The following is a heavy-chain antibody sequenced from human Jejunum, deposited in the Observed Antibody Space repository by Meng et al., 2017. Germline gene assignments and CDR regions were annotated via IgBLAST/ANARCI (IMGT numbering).Heavy chain of an antibody. CDR2: ISPGGGTT. J-gene: IGHJ4*02. V-gene: IGHV3-23*01. D-gene: IGHD1-1*01. CDR3: AKTHWLDY. Sequence: EGRLLELWGGLVNPVRSRRFSCAASGFTFSSYAMSWVRQAPGKGLEWVSTISPGGGTTYYADSVKGRFTISRDNSMNTLSLQMNSLSADDTAVYYCAKTHWLDYWGQGTLVTVSS. CDR1: GFTFSSYA.